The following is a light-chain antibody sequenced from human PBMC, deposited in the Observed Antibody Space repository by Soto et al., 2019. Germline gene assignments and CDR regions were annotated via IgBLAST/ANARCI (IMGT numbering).Light chain of an antibody. CDR3: QHYNSWPRTWT. J-gene: IGKJ1*01. V-gene: IGKV3-15*01. CDR2: GAS. CDR1: QSVSIN. Sequence: ELVMTQSPATLSVSPGESATLSCRASQSVSINLAWYQQKPGKAPRLLIYGASNRATGIPARFSGSGSGTEFTLNISSLQSEDFAVYHCQHYNSWPRTWTCGQGTKVDIK.